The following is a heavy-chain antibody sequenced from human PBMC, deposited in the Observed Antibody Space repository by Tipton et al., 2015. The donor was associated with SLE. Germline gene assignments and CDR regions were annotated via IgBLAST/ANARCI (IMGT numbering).Heavy chain of an antibody. Sequence: TLSLTCTVSGGSISSSSYYWSWIRQPAGKGLEWIGRIYTSGSTNYNPSLKSRVTISVDTSKNQFSLKLSSVTAADTAVYYCARAVPAAWYFDLWGRGTLVTVSS. D-gene: IGHD2-2*01. V-gene: IGHV4-61*02. J-gene: IGHJ2*01. CDR2: IYTSGST. CDR1: GGSISSSSYY. CDR3: ARAVPAAWYFDL.